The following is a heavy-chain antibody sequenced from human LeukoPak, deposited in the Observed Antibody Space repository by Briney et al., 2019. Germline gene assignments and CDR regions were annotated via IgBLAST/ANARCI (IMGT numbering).Heavy chain of an antibody. CDR3: ARGVYIAAAQYAY. V-gene: IGHV4-59*01. J-gene: IGHJ4*02. D-gene: IGHD6-13*01. Sequence: SETLSLTCTVSGGSISSYYWSWIRQPPGKGLEWTGYIYYSGTTNYNPSPKSRVTISVDTSKNQFSLKLSSVTAADTAVYYCARGVYIAAAQYAYWGQGTLVTVSS. CDR1: GGSISSYY. CDR2: IYYSGTT.